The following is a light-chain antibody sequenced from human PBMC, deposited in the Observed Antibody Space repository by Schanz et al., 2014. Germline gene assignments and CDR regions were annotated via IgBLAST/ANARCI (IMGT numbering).Light chain of an antibody. CDR3: GTWYAILSAARV. Sequence: QSVLTQPPSVSAAPGQKVTISCSGSSSNIGNNFVSWYQHLPGTAPKLVIYDNNKRPSGIPDRFSGPNSGTSATLGIPGLLTGDESHYYCGTWYAILSAARVFCGGTKVTVL. CDR2: DNN. V-gene: IGLV1-51*01. J-gene: IGLJ3*02. CDR1: SSNIGNNF.